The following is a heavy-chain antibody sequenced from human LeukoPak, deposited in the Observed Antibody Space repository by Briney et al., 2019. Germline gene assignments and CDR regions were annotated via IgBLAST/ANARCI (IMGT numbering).Heavy chain of an antibody. CDR1: GGTFSSYA. CDR2: IIPIFGTA. V-gene: IGHV1-69*05. J-gene: IGHJ6*03. D-gene: IGHD3-16*01. CDR3: ARGVLGLYYYYYMDV. Sequence: SVKVSCKASGGTFSSYAISWVRRAPGQGLEWMGGIIPIFGTANYAQKFQGRVTITTDESTSTAYMELSSLRSEDTAVYYCARGVLGLYYYYYMDVWGKGTTVTVSS.